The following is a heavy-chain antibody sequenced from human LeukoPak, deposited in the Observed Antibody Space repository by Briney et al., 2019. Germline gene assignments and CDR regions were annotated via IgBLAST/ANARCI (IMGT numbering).Heavy chain of an antibody. Sequence: GGSLRLSCAASGFTFSDYYMSWIRQAPGKGLEWVSYISSSGSTIYYADSVKGRFTISRDNAKNSLYLQMNSLRAEDTAVYYCARECRRVGYYDFWSGYYNDYYYYYMDVWGKGATVTVSS. CDR3: ARECRRVGYYDFWSGYYNDYYYYYMDV. CDR2: ISSSGSTI. J-gene: IGHJ6*03. D-gene: IGHD3-3*01. V-gene: IGHV3-11*01. CDR1: GFTFSDYY.